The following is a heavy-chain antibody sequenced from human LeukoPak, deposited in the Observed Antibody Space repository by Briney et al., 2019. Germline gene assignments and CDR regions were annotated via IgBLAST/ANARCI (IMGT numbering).Heavy chain of an antibody. Sequence: SETLSLTCTVSGDSINSFYWSWIRQPPGKGLEWIGYIYYSGITNYNPSLKSRVTISVDTSKNQFSLKLSSVTAADTAVYYCARRRYSIDYWGQGTLVTVSS. CDR3: ARRRYSIDY. J-gene: IGHJ4*02. V-gene: IGHV4-59*08. D-gene: IGHD4-11*01. CDR2: IYYSGIT. CDR1: GDSINSFY.